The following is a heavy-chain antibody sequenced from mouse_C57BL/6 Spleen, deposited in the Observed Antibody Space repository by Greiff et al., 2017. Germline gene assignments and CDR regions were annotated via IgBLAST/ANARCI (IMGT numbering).Heavy chain of an antibody. CDR1: GFTFSDAW. CDR2: IRNKANNHAT. J-gene: IGHJ4*01. D-gene: IGHD2-2*01. V-gene: IGHV6-6*01. CDR3: PREGLRRGDMDY. Sequence: EVMLVESGGGLVQPGGSMKLSCAASGFTFSDAWMDWVRQSPEKGLEWVAEIRNKANNHATYYAESVKGRFTISRDDSKSSVYLQMNSLRAEDTGSYYCPREGLRRGDMDYWGQGTSVTVSS.